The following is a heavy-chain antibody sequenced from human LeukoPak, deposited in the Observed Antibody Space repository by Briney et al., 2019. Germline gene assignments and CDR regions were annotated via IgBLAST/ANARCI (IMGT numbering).Heavy chain of an antibody. D-gene: IGHD6-19*01. J-gene: IGHJ6*01. V-gene: IGHV3-74*01. CDR2: INSDGRST. CDR1: GFTFSSYW. Sequence: AGGSLRLSCAASGFTFSSYWMHWVRQAPGKGLVWVSRINSDGRSTSYADSVKGRFTISRDNAKNTLYLQMNSLRAEDTAVYYCARAHSSGWYGNLYYYYGMDVXXXXTXXXVSX. CDR3: ARAHSSGWYGNLYYYYGMDV.